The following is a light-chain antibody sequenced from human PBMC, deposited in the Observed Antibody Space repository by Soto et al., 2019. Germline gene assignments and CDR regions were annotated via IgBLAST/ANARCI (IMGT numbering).Light chain of an antibody. Sequence: SSELTQPPSVSVSPGQTASITCSGDKLGHKYASWYQQKPGQSPVLVIYQDNKRPSGIPERFSGSNSGNTATLTISGTQAMDEADYYCQAWDSSTAVFGGGTKVTVL. V-gene: IGLV3-1*01. CDR3: QAWDSSTAV. CDR1: KLGHKY. J-gene: IGLJ2*01. CDR2: QDN.